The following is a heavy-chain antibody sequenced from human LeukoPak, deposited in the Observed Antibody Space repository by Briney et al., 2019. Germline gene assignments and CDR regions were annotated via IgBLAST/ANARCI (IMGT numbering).Heavy chain of an antibody. J-gene: IGHJ3*02. CDR3: ARGDVVIEPPRFCGFDI. CDR2: INQDETEG. D-gene: IGHD1-14*01. CDR1: RFTFSSFW. Sequence: PGGSLRLSCAASRFTFSSFWMSWVRQAPGKGLEWVANINQDETEGFYVDSVKGRFTISRDNAKNSLYLQMNSLRVEDTALYYCARGDVVIEPPRFCGFDIWGHGTMVTVSS. V-gene: IGHV3-7*01.